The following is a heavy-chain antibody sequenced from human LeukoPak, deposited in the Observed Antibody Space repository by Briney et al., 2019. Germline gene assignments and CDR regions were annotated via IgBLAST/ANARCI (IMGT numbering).Heavy chain of an antibody. D-gene: IGHD6-19*01. CDR1: GFTFSSYA. Sequence: PGGSLRLSCAASGFTFSSYAMSWVRQAPGKGLEWVSAISGSGGSTYYADSVKGRFTISRDNSKNSLYLQMNSLRAEDTALYYCARDLDGIAVAGKRFEAFDIWGQGTMVTVSS. CDR2: ISGSGGST. CDR3: ARDLDGIAVAGKRFEAFDI. J-gene: IGHJ3*02. V-gene: IGHV3-23*01.